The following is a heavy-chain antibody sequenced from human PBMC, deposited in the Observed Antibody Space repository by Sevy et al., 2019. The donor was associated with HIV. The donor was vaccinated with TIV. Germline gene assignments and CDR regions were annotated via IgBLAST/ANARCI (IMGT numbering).Heavy chain of an antibody. CDR1: GFTFSSYG. CDR3: ARDLESYNYGAYGPSFMPDY. D-gene: IGHD1-1*01. V-gene: IGHV3-33*01. Sequence: RGSLRLSCAASGFTFSSYGMRWVRQAPGKGLEWVAVIWFDGSNTFYADSVKGRFTISRDIAENTLHLQMNSLRAEDTAVYYCARDLESYNYGAYGPSFMPDYWGQGTVVTVSS. CDR2: IWFDGSNT. J-gene: IGHJ4*02.